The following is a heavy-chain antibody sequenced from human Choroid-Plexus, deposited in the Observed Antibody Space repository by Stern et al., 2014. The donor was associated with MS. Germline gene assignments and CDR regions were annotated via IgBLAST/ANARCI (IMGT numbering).Heavy chain of an antibody. V-gene: IGHV3-30*18. Sequence: VQLVESGGGVVQPGRPLRLSCVASGFTLGSCAMHWVRQAPGKGLEWVAGVSYDGSNKNYADSVKGRFTISRDNFQNTLYMQMSSLRPEDTALYYCAKDRQYLTYFFDHWGQGSLVTVSS. D-gene: IGHD2/OR15-2a*01. CDR1: GFTLGSCA. CDR2: VSYDGSNK. CDR3: AKDRQYLTYFFDH. J-gene: IGHJ5*02.